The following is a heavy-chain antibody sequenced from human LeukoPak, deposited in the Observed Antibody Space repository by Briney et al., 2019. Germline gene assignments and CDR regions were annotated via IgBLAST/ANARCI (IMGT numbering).Heavy chain of an antibody. D-gene: IGHD3-9*01. CDR3: AMNFDWLPSRVDY. CDR1: GFTFSSYW. CDR2: IKQDGSEK. V-gene: IGHV3-7*01. J-gene: IGHJ4*02. Sequence: GGSLRLSCAASGFTFSSYWMSWVRQAPGKGPEWVANIKQDGSEKYYVDSVKGRFTISRDNAKNSLYLQMNSLRAEDTAVYYCAMNFDWLPSRVDYWGQGTLVTVSS.